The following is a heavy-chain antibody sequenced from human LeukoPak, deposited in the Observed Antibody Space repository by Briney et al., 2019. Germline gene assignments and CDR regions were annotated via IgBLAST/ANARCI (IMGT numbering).Heavy chain of an antibody. CDR3: ARGMRYYGSGSPGAFDI. V-gene: IGHV3-53*04. CDR2: IYSGGST. Sequence: GGSLRLSCEASGVTFSSYVMSWVRQAPGKGPEWVSVIYSGGSTYYADSVKGRFTISRHNSKNTLYLQMNSLRAEDTAVYYCARGMRYYGSGSPGAFDIWGQGTMVTVSS. D-gene: IGHD3-10*01. CDR1: GVTFSSYV. J-gene: IGHJ3*02.